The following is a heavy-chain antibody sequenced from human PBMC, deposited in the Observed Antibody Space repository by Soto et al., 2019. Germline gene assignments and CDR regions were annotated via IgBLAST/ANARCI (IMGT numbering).Heavy chain of an antibody. CDR1: GYTFTSYG. Sequence: QVHLVQSGAEVKKPGASVKVSCKASGYTFTSYGITWVRQAPGQGLEWMGWISAHNGNTDYAQKLQGRVIVTRDTSTSTAYMELRSLSSAVPAVYYCARGRYGDYWGQGALVTVSS. D-gene: IGHD1-1*01. CDR3: ARGRYGDY. J-gene: IGHJ4*02. CDR2: ISAHNGNT. V-gene: IGHV1-18*01.